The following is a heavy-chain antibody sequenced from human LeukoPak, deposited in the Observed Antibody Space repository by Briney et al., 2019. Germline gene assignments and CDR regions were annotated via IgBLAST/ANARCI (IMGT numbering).Heavy chain of an antibody. V-gene: IGHV3-33*01. J-gene: IGHJ6*02. Sequence: PGRSLRLSCAASGFTFSSYGMHWVRQAPGKGLEGVAVIWSDGSSKHYADSVKGRFTISRDNSKNTLYLQMDSLRAEDTALYYCARGQPPSYYDMDVWGQGTTVTVSS. D-gene: IGHD6-13*01. CDR2: IWSDGSSK. CDR3: ARGQPPSYYDMDV. CDR1: GFTFSSYG.